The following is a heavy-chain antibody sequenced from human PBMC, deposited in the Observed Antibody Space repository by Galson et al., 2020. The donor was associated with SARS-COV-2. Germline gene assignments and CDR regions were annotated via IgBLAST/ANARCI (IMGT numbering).Heavy chain of an antibody. CDR2: IGTAGDT. CDR1: GFTFSSYD. Sequence: GESLKISCAASGFTFSSYDMHWVRQATGKGLEWVSAIGTAGDTYYPGSVKGRFTISRENAKNSLYLQMNSLRAGDTAVYYCARGAWSFQDFYGMDVWGQGTTVTVSS. V-gene: IGHV3-13*01. CDR3: ARGAWSFQDFYGMDV. J-gene: IGHJ6*02. D-gene: IGHD1-26*01.